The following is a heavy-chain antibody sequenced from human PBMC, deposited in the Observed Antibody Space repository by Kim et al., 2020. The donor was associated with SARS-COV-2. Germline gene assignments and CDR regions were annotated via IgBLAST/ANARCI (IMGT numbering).Heavy chain of an antibody. Sequence: SFQGHVTISADKSISTAYLQWSSLKASDTAMYYCARHAVINYGDPGPFDYWGQGTLVTVSS. V-gene: IGHV5-10-1*01. J-gene: IGHJ4*02. CDR3: ARHAVINYGDPGPFDY. D-gene: IGHD4-17*01.